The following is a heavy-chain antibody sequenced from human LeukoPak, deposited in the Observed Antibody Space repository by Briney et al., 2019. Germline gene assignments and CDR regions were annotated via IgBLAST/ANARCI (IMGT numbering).Heavy chain of an antibody. J-gene: IGHJ6*02. CDR1: GFTFSSYW. Sequence: GGSLRLSCAASGFTFSSYWMHWVRQAPGKGLVWVSRINTDGSTTNYADSVKGRFTITRDNAKNTLYLQMNSLRGEDTAVYYCARDRQYGMDVWGQGTTVTVSS. CDR3: ARDRQYGMDV. CDR2: INTDGSTT. V-gene: IGHV3-74*01.